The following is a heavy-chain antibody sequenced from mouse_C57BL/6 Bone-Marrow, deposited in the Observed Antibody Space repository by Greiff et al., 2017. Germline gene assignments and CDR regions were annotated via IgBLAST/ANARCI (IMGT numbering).Heavy chain of an antibody. CDR2: ISSGSSTI. J-gene: IGHJ2*01. Sequence: DVHLVESGGGLVKPGGSLKLSCAASGFTFSDYGMHWVRQAPEKGLEWVAYISSGSSTIYYADTVKGRCTISRDNAKNTLFLQMTSLRSEDTAMYYCARYDGYYFDYWGQGTTLPVSS. D-gene: IGHD2-3*01. CDR1: GFTFSDYG. V-gene: IGHV5-17*01. CDR3: ARYDGYYFDY.